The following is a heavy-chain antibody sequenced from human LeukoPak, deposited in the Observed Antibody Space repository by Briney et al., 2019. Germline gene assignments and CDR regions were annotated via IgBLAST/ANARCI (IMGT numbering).Heavy chain of an antibody. Sequence: GGSLRLSCAASGFSFSSYWMSWVRQAPGKGLEWVANIKQDGSEKYYVDSEKGRFTISRDNAKNSLYLQMNSLRAEDTAVYYCASQAYGLFHYWGQGTLVTVSS. CDR1: GFSFSSYW. J-gene: IGHJ4*02. CDR2: IKQDGSEK. D-gene: IGHD3-16*01. CDR3: ASQAYGLFHY. V-gene: IGHV3-7*01.